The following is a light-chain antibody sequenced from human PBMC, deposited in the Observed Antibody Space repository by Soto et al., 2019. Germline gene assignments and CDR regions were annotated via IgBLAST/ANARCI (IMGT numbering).Light chain of an antibody. CDR2: DAS. CDR3: QQYDSYSRT. J-gene: IGKJ1*01. V-gene: IGKV1-5*01. CDR1: QIISSC. Sequence: DIQMTPAPSTLASSIRDGVSITSRASQIISSCLAGYQQKPGKAPRLLIYDASTRGTGVPARFSGSGSGTEFTLTISSLEPDDFAAYYCQQYDSYSRTFGQGTKVDIK.